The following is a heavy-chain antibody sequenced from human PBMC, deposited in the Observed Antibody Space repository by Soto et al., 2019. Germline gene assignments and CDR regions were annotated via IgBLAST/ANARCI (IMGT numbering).Heavy chain of an antibody. CDR2: INAGIGHT. CDR1: GYTFPSYA. V-gene: IGHV1-3*01. J-gene: IGHJ6*02. Sequence: AASVKVSCKASGYTFPSYAMHWVRQAPGQRPEWMGWINAGIGHTKYSEKFQGRVTITRDTSASTAFMELRSLSPEDTAVYYCARSPPMSEAGPPSRGRHYYAGMDVWGQGTKVTVSS. D-gene: IGHD6-19*01. CDR3: ARSPPMSEAGPPSRGRHYYAGMDV.